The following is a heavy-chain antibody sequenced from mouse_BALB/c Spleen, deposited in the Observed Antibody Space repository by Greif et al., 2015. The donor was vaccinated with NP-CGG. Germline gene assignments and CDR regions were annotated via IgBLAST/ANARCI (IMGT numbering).Heavy chain of an antibody. CDR2: INPGSSTI. Sequence: EVKLMESGGGLVQPGGSLNLSCAASGFDFSRYWMSWARQAPGKGQEWIGEINPGSSTINYTPSLKDKFIISRDNAKNTLYLQMSKVRSEDTALYYCARRTGYYAMDYWGQGTSVTVSS. CDR3: ARRTGYYAMDY. D-gene: IGHD4-1*01. CDR1: GFDFSRYW. V-gene: IGHV4-2*02. J-gene: IGHJ4*01.